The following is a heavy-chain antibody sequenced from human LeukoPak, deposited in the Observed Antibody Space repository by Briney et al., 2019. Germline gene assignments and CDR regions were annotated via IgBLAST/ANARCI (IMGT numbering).Heavy chain of an antibody. V-gene: IGHV1-3*01. CDR2: INAGNGNT. J-gene: IGHJ5*02. CDR3: AREYGDLPIIEGWFDT. CDR1: GYTFTSYA. Sequence: GASVKVSCKASGYTFTSYAMHRVRQAPGQRLEWMGWINAGNGNTKYSQKFQGRVTITRDTSANTAYMELSSLRSEDTAVYYCAREYGDLPIIEGWFDTWGQGTLVTVSS. D-gene: IGHD4-17*01.